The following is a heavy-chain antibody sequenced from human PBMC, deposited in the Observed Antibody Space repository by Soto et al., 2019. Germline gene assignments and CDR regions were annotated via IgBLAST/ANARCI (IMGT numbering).Heavy chain of an antibody. D-gene: IGHD4-17*01. Sequence: EVQVLESGGGLVQPGGSLRLSCAASGFISSNYAMMWVRQSQGKGLEWVSAMIADGADERYADSVRGRLTISRDNSKSTLYLQMNSLRVEDTAVYYCAKDPNGDYIGAFDFWGQGILVTVSS. CDR2: MIADGADE. J-gene: IGHJ3*01. CDR1: GFISSNYA. V-gene: IGHV3-23*01. CDR3: AKDPNGDYIGAFDF.